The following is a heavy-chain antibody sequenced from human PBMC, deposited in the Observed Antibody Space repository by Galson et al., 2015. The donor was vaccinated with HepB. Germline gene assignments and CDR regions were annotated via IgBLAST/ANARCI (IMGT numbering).Heavy chain of an antibody. CDR1: GGTFSSYT. V-gene: IGHV1-69*02. D-gene: IGHD2-2*01. CDR3: ARAYIVVVPAAMGTYGMDV. Sequence: SVKFSCKASGGTFSSYTISWVRQAPGQGLEWMGRIIPILGIANYAQKFQGRVTITADKSTSTAYMELSSLRSEDAAVYYCARAYIVVVPAAMGTYGMDVWGQGTTVTVSS. J-gene: IGHJ6*02. CDR2: IIPILGIA.